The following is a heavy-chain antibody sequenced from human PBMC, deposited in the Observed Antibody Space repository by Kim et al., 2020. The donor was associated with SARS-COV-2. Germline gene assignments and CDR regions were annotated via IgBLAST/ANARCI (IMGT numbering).Heavy chain of an antibody. Sequence: SETLSLTCTVSGGSISSGGYYWSWIRQHPGKGLEWIGYIYYSGSTYYNPSLKSRVTISVDTSKNQFSLKLSSVTAADTAVYYCARVPGRTSSTSSTYYYYYMDVWGKGTTVTVSS. D-gene: IGHD2-2*01. CDR1: GGSISSGGYY. J-gene: IGHJ6*03. CDR3: ARVPGRTSSTSSTYYYYYMDV. V-gene: IGHV4-31*03. CDR2: IYYSGST.